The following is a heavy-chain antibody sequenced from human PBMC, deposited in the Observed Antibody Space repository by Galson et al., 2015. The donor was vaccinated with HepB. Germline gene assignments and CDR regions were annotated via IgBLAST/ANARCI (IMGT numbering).Heavy chain of an antibody. CDR1: GYTFTSYY. J-gene: IGHJ3*02. Sequence: SVKVSCKASGYTFTSYYMHWVRQAPGQGLEWMGIINPSGGSTSYAQKFQGRVTMTRDTSTSTVYMELSSLRSEDTAVYYCASSTSCYRCAFDIWGQGTMVTVSS. V-gene: IGHV1-46*01. CDR3: ASSTSCYRCAFDI. CDR2: INPSGGST. D-gene: IGHD2-2*01.